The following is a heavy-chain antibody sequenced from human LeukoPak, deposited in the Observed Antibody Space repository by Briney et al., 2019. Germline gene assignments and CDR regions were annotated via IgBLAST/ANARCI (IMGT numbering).Heavy chain of an antibody. V-gene: IGHV4-39*01. Sequence: SETLSLTCTVSGGSTSSSSYYWGWIRQPPGKGLEWIGSIYYSGSTYYNPSLKSRVTISVDTSKNQFSLKLSSVTAADTAVYYCARPLRGAAAGPDFDYWGQGTLVTVSS. J-gene: IGHJ4*02. CDR1: GGSTSSSSYY. D-gene: IGHD6-13*01. CDR3: ARPLRGAAAGPDFDY. CDR2: IYYSGST.